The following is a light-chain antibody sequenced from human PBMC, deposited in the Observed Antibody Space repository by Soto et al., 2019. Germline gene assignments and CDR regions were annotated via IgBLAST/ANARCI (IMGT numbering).Light chain of an antibody. V-gene: IGLV1-44*01. Sequence: QAVVTQPPSASGTPGQRVTISCSGSGSNIGGNAVNWYQQLPGAAPKLLIYSDNQRPSGVPARFSGSKSGASGSLAISGLQSDDEADYYCAAWDDSLDGLVFGTGTKLTVL. CDR3: AAWDDSLDGLV. CDR1: GSNIGGNA. J-gene: IGLJ1*01. CDR2: SDN.